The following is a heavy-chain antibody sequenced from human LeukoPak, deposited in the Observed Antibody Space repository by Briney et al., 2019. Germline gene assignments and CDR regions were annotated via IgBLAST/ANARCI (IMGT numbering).Heavy chain of an antibody. CDR1: AFTFSNYW. J-gene: IGHJ4*02. CDR2: LNTDGSST. Sequence: GGSPRLSCAASAFTFSNYWMHWVRQAPGKGLVWVSRLNTDGSSTSYADSVKGRFTISRDNAKNTLYLQMNNLRAEDTAVYYCARGRSGYYFDYWRQGTLVTVSS. CDR3: ARGRSGYYFDY. V-gene: IGHV3-74*01. D-gene: IGHD6-19*01.